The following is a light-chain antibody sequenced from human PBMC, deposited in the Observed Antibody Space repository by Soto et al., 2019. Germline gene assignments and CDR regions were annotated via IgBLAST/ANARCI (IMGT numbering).Light chain of an antibody. Sequence: EVVMTQSPATLSVSPGERATLSCRASETVATNLAWYQQKPGQAPRLLISGASTRAAGISDRFRGSGSGTEFTLTISSLRSADSASYYCQQYYEWPPMTFGQGTTVEI. CDR1: ETVATN. CDR3: QQYYEWPPMT. J-gene: IGKJ1*01. CDR2: GAS. V-gene: IGKV3-15*01.